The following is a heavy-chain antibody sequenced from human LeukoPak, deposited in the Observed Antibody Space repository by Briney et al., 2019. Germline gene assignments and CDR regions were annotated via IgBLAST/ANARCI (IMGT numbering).Heavy chain of an antibody. D-gene: IGHD2-21*02. V-gene: IGHV3-21*01. Sequence: GGSLRLSCAASGFTFSSYSMNRVRQAPGKGLEWVSSISSSSSYIYYADSVKGRFTISRDNAKNSLYLQMNSLRAEDTAVYYCPKDREYCGGDCYYYNYGMDVCEQGTTATVSS. J-gene: IGHJ6*01. CDR1: GFTFSSYS. CDR3: PKDREYCGGDCYYYNYGMDV. CDR2: ISSSSSYI.